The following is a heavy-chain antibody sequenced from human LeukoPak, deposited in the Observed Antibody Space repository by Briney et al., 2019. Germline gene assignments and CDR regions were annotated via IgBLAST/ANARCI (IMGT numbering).Heavy chain of an antibody. CDR1: GGSISSSSYY. J-gene: IGHJ4*02. CDR3: ARDDLNGGWFGDV. CDR2: VYYSGST. D-gene: IGHD3-10*01. V-gene: IGHV4-39*07. Sequence: SETLSLTCTVSGGSISSSSYYWGWIRQPPGKGLEWIGSVYYSGSTYYNPSLKSRVTISVDTSKNQFSLKLSSVTAADTAVYYCARDDLNGGWFGDVWGQGTLVTVSS.